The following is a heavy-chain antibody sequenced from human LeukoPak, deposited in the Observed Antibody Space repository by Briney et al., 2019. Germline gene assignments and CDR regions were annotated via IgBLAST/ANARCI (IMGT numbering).Heavy chain of an antibody. Sequence: AGGSLRLSCAASGFTFSSYWMSWVRQAPGKGLEWVANIKKDGSEKYYVDSVKGRFTISRDNAKNSLYLQMNSLRAEDTAVYYCAGYYDYVWGSSGGYWGQGTLVTVSS. CDR1: GFTFSSYW. CDR3: AGYYDYVWGSSGGY. V-gene: IGHV3-7*01. J-gene: IGHJ4*02. CDR2: IKKDGSEK. D-gene: IGHD3-16*01.